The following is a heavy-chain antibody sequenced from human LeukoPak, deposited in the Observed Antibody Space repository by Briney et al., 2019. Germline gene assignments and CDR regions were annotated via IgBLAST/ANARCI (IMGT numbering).Heavy chain of an antibody. Sequence: PSETLSLTCTVSGGSISYYYWSRIRQPPGKGLEWIGHIYHSGSTNYNPSFKSRVTISVDTSKNHFSLELSSVTAADTAVYYCVRHAATRHNYGMDVWGQGTTVTVSS. V-gene: IGHV4-59*08. CDR2: IYHSGST. CDR3: VRHAATRHNYGMDV. CDR1: GGSISYYY. J-gene: IGHJ6*02. D-gene: IGHD2-15*01.